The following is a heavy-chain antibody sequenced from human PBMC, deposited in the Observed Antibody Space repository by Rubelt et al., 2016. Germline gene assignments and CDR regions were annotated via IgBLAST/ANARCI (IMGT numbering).Heavy chain of an antibody. Sequence: GLEWIGYIYSSGSTNYNASLKSRVTISIDRSKNQFSLNLRSVTAADTAVYYCARDRTPSGYDSGMDVWGQGTTDTVSS. V-gene: IGHV4-59*01. CDR3: ARDRTPSGYDSGMDV. CDR2: IYSSGST. D-gene: IGHD5-12*01. J-gene: IGHJ6*02.